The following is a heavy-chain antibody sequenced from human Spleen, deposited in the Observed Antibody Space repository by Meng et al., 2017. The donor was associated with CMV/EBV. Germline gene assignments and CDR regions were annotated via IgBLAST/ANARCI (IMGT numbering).Heavy chain of an antibody. CDR3: ARLGQYSSGWTVIDY. CDR2: IYPGDSDT. J-gene: IGHJ4*02. V-gene: IGHV5-51*01. Sequence: GESLKISCKGSAYSFTTYWIGGVRQMPGKGLEWMGIIYPGDSDTRYSPSFQGQVTISADKSINPAYLQWSSLKASDTAMYYCARLGQYSSGWTVIDYWGQGTLVTVSS. CDR1: AYSFTTYW. D-gene: IGHD6-19*01.